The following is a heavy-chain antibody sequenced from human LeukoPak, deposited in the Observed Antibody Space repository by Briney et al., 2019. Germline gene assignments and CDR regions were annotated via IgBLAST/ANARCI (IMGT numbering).Heavy chain of an antibody. J-gene: IGHJ5*02. Sequence: SETLSLTCTVSGGSISSYYWSWVRQPPGKGLGWIGYIYYSGSTNYNPSLKSRVTISVDTSKNQLSLKLSSVTAADTAVYYCARVTGYCSSTSCYGDNWFDTWGQGTLVTVSS. V-gene: IGHV4-59*01. D-gene: IGHD2-2*01. CDR2: IYYSGST. CDR3: ARVTGYCSSTSCYGDNWFDT. CDR1: GGSISSYY.